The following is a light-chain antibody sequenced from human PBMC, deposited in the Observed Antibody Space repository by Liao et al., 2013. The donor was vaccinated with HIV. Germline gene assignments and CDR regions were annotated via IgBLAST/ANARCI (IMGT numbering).Light chain of an antibody. CDR1: ALGGGC. CDR2: DND. J-gene: IGLJ2*01. CDR3: QAWESATVV. V-gene: IGLV3-1*01. Sequence: SYELTQPPSVSVSPGQTATITCSGDALGGGCASWYQQRPGQSPVPVIYDNDKRPSGIPERFSGSNSGNTATLTIGGTQAMDEAEYYCQAWESATVVFGGGTKLTVL.